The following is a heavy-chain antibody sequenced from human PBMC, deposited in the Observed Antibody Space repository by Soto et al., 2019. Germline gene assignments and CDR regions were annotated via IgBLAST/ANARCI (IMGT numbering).Heavy chain of an antibody. Sequence: PGGSLRLSCAASGFTFSSYWMSWVRQAPGKGLEWVANIKQDGSEKYYVDSVKGRFTISRDNAKNSLYLQMNSLRAEDTAVYYCARTPTSRYFGTGLRGDFDYWGQGTLVTVS. J-gene: IGHJ4*02. V-gene: IGHV3-7*01. CDR3: ARTPTSRYFGTGLRGDFDY. CDR2: IKQDGSEK. D-gene: IGHD3-9*01. CDR1: GFTFSSYW.